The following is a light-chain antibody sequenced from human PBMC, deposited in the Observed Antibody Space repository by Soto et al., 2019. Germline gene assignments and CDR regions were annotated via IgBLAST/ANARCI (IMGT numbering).Light chain of an antibody. CDR1: QSVSSSY. J-gene: IGKJ2*01. V-gene: IGKV3-20*01. CDR3: KQYGGSPPYT. Sequence: EIVLTQSPGTLSLSPGERATLSCRASQSVSSSYLAWYQQKPGQAPRLLIYGASSRATGIPDRFSGSGSGTDFTPTISRLEPEDFAVYYCKQYGGSPPYTFGHGTKLEIK. CDR2: GAS.